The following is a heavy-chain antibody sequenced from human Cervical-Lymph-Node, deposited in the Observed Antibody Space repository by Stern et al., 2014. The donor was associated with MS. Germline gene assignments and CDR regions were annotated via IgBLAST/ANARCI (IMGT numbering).Heavy chain of an antibody. Sequence: QLVESGGGVVQPGRSLRLSCAASGFTFSSYTMHWVRQAPGKGLEWVAVISYDGNSKFYAESVKGRFTISRDNFKNTLFLQMNSLRTEDTAVYYCARDGRSVWGQGTLVTVSS. CDR2: ISYDGNSK. V-gene: IGHV3-30-3*01. CDR3: ARDGRSV. CDR1: GFTFSSYT. J-gene: IGHJ4*02.